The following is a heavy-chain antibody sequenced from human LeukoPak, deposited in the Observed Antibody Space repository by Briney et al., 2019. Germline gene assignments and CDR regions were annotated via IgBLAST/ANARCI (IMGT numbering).Heavy chain of an antibody. CDR1: GLTVSSNY. Sequence: GGSLRLSCAASGLTVSSNYMSWVRQAPGKGLEWVSVIYSGGSTYYADSVKGRFTISRDNSKNTLYLKMPSIRAQDPAVYYCARVQRNYDVLTGYYNENAFDIWGQRTMVTASS. D-gene: IGHD3-9*01. V-gene: IGHV3-53*01. J-gene: IGHJ3*02. CDR3: ARVQRNYDVLTGYYNENAFDI. CDR2: IYSGGST.